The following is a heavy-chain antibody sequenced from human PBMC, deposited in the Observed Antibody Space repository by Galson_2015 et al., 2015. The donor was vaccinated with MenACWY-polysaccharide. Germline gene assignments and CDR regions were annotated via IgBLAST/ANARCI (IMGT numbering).Heavy chain of an antibody. CDR1: GFTFSSYW. CDR2: INTDGSGT. V-gene: IGHV3-74*01. CDR3: ATYGSGIN. Sequence: SLRLSCAASGFTFSSYWMHWVRQAPGKGLVWASHINTDGSGTSYADSVKGRFTISRDNAKNTLYLQMNSLRAEDTAVYYCATYGSGINWGQGTLVTVSS. D-gene: IGHD3-10*01. J-gene: IGHJ4*02.